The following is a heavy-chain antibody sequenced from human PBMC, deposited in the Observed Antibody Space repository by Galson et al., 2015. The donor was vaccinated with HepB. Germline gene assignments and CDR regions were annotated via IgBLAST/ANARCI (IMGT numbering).Heavy chain of an antibody. CDR1: GDSVSSDSAA. D-gene: IGHD5-18*01. Sequence: CAISGDSVSSDSAAWTWIRQTPSRGLEWLGTTYFRSKWFSEYAVSVKGRVTIIPEATKNHFSLQLKSVTPEDTAVYYCAAWGISFGYNFDSWGQGSLVTVSS. CDR3: AAWGISFGYNFDS. V-gene: IGHV6-1*01. CDR2: TYFRSKWFS. J-gene: IGHJ4*02.